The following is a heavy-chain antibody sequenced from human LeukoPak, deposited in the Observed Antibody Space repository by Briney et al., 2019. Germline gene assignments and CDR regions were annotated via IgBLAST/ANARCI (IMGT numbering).Heavy chain of an antibody. D-gene: IGHD6-6*01. Sequence: MPSETLSLXCAVYGGSFSGYYWRWIRQPPGKGLEWIGEINHSGSTNYNPSLKSRVTISVDTSKNQFSLKLSSVTAADTAVYYCARVAARRVRRTYYMDVWGKGTTVTVSS. J-gene: IGHJ6*03. V-gene: IGHV4-34*01. CDR1: GGSFSGYY. CDR3: ARVAARRVRRTYYMDV. CDR2: INHSGST.